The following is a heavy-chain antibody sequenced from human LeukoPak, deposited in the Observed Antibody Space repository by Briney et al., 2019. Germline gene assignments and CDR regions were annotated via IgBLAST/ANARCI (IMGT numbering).Heavy chain of an antibody. Sequence: PGGSLRLSCAASGFTFSSYWMHWVRQAPGKGLVWVSRINSGGSSTSYADSVKGRFTISRDNAKSTLYLQMNSLRAEDTAVYYCGNLDTPMGYWGQGTLVTVSS. D-gene: IGHD5-18*01. CDR3: GNLDTPMGY. CDR1: GFTFSSYW. V-gene: IGHV3-74*01. CDR2: INSGGSST. J-gene: IGHJ4*02.